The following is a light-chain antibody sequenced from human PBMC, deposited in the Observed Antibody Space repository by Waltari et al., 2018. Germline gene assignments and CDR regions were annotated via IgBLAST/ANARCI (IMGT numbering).Light chain of an antibody. CDR3: LQYNNLPLT. V-gene: IGKV1-33*01. CDR2: NAS. Sequence: DIQVTQSPSSLSESVGDRVTITCQASQESSKFLNWYQQKPGKAPKLLIYNASKLKTGVPTRFSGSGSGTDFTLTISNLQPEDIATYYCLQYNNLPLTFGPGTKVDI. J-gene: IGKJ3*01. CDR1: QESSKF.